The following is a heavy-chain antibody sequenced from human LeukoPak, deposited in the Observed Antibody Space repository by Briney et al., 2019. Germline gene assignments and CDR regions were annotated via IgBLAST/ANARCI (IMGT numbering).Heavy chain of an antibody. V-gene: IGHV4-34*01. CDR2: INHSGST. Sequence: SGTLSLTCAVYGGSFSGYYWSWIRQPPGKGLEWIGEINHSGSTNDNPSLKSRVTISVDTSKNQFSLKLSSVTAADTAVYYCARVWWGENGVDSAAGYFDYWGQGTLVTVSS. D-gene: IGHD2-21*01. CDR1: GGSFSGYY. J-gene: IGHJ4*02. CDR3: ARVWWGENGVDSAAGYFDY.